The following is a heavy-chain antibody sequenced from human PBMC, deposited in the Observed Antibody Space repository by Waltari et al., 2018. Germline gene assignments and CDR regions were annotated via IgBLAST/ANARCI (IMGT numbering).Heavy chain of an antibody. CDR3: ARLNRGDYIDV. CDR1: GFTFSSYS. J-gene: IGHJ6*03. D-gene: IGHD3-16*01. CDR2: ISSSSSTI. V-gene: IGHV3-48*01. Sequence: EVQLVESGGGLVQPGGSLRLSCAASGFTFSSYSMNWVRQAPGKGLEWDSYISSSSSTIYYADSVKGRFTISIDNAKNSLYLQMNSLRSEDTAVYYCARLNRGDYIDVWGKGTTVTVSS.